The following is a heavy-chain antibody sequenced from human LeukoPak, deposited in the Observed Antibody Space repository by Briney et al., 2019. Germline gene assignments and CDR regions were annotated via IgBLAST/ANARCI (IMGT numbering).Heavy chain of an antibody. D-gene: IGHD1-26*01. J-gene: IGHJ4*02. Sequence: SETLSLTCTVSGGCVNSGSYYWNWIRQPPGKGLEWIGYIYYSGSTNYNPSLKSRVTISVDTSKNQFSLKLSSVTAADTAVYYCARAAYSGSYHSDYWGQGTLVTVSS. CDR1: GGCVNSGSYY. CDR3: ARAAYSGSYHSDY. CDR2: IYYSGST. V-gene: IGHV4-61*01.